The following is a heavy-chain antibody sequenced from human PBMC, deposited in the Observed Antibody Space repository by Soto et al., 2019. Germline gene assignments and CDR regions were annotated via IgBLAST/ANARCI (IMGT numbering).Heavy chain of an antibody. Sequence: SVKVSCKASGGTFSSYAISWVRQAPGQGLEWMGGIIPIFGTANYAQKFQGRVTITADESTSTAYMELSSLRSEDTAVYYCARANAPPGYPVYNWFDPWGQGTLVTVSS. V-gene: IGHV1-69*13. CDR2: IIPIFGTA. D-gene: IGHD6-25*01. CDR1: GGTFSSYA. CDR3: ARANAPPGYPVYNWFDP. J-gene: IGHJ5*02.